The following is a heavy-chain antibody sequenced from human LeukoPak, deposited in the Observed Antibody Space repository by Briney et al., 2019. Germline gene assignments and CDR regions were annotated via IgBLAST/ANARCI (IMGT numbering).Heavy chain of an antibody. CDR1: GGSFSGYY. CDR3: AREGFAYDYVWGSYRSRGDFDY. D-gene: IGHD3-16*02. CDR2: INHSGST. J-gene: IGHJ4*02. V-gene: IGHV4-34*01. Sequence: PSETLSLTCAVYGGSFSGYYWSWIRQPPGKGLEWIGEINHSGSTNYNPSLKSRVTISVDTSKNQFSLKLSSVTAADTAVYYCAREGFAYDYVWGSYRSRGDFDYWGQGTLVTVSS.